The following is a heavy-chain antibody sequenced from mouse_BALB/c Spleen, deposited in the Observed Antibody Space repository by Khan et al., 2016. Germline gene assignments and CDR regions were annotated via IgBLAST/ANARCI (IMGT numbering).Heavy chain of an antibody. Sequence: EVELVESGGGLVQPGGSRKLSCAASGFTFSSFGIHWVRQAPEKGLEWVAYNSSGRSTIYYADTVTGRFTISRDNTKNTLFLQMTSLRSEDTAMYYCARGNLGSYYAMDYWVQGTSVTVSS. V-gene: IGHV5-17*02. CDR3: ARGNLGSYYAMDY. CDR2: NSSGRSTI. CDR1: GFTFSSFG. J-gene: IGHJ4*01.